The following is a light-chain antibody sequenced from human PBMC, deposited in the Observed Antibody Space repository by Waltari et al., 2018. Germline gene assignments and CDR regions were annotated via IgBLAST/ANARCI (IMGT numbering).Light chain of an antibody. CDR3: QQYNSYSLLT. J-gene: IGKJ4*01. Sequence: DIELTQSPSTLSSSVGDSVTLTCRASQSISNWLAWYQQKTGTAPKLLIYKASTLESGGLSEFSGSGSWTEFTLTISSLQPDDFATYYCQQYNSYSLLTFGGGTKVEIK. CDR2: KAS. V-gene: IGKV1-5*03. CDR1: QSISNW.